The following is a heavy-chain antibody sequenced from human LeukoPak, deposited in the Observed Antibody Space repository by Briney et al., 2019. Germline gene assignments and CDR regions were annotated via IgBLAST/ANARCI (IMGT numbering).Heavy chain of an antibody. V-gene: IGHV4-39*01. CDR3: ARMTSGYYFDY. CDR2: IYYSGST. Sequence: SETLSLTCTVSGDSVSSSNYYWAWIRQPPGKGLEWIGNIYYSGSTYYNPSLKSRLTISVDTSKNQFSLKLTSVTAADTAVYYCARMTSGYYFDYWGQGTLVTVSS. CDR1: GDSVSSSNYY. J-gene: IGHJ4*02. D-gene: IGHD4-11*01.